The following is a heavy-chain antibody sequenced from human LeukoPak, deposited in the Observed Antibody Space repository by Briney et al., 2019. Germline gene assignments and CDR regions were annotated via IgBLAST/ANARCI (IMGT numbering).Heavy chain of an antibody. CDR1: GFTFSNYE. D-gene: IGHD4-23*01. V-gene: IGHV3-48*03. CDR2: ISSSGNTR. CDR3: ARDALAAVARAFDI. Sequence: PGGSLRLSCAASGFTFSNYEMNWVRQAPGKGLEWVSFISSSGNTRYYADSVKGRFTISRDNAKNSLYLQMNSLRAEDTAVYYCARDALAAVARAFDIWGQGTMVTVSS. J-gene: IGHJ3*02.